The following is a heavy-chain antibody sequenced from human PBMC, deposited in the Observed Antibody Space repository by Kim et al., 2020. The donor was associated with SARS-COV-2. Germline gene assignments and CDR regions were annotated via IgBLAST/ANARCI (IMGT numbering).Heavy chain of an antibody. D-gene: IGHD3-10*01. Sequence: GGSLRLSCAASGFTFSSYPMSWVRQAPGKGLEWVSSISGDSGKSYYADSVKGRFTISRDNSKSTLYLQMASLRAEDTAVYYCGKITGIFSAGSVYWGQGT. V-gene: IGHV3-23*01. CDR2: ISGDSGKS. CDR3: GKITGIFSAGSVY. CDR1: GFTFSSYP. J-gene: IGHJ4*02.